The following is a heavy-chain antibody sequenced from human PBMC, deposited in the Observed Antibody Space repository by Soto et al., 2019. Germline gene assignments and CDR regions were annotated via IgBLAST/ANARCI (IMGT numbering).Heavy chain of an antibody. V-gene: IGHV3-11*06. D-gene: IGHD4-17*01. CDR3: ARAGYGDYDWFDP. J-gene: IGHJ5*02. Sequence: QVQLVESGGGLVKPGGSLRLSCAASGFTFSDYYMSWIRQAPGKGLEWVSYISSSSSYTNYADSVKGRFTISRDNAKNSLYQQMNSLRAEDTAVYYCARAGYGDYDWFDPWGQGTLVTVSS. CDR2: ISSSSSYT. CDR1: GFTFSDYY.